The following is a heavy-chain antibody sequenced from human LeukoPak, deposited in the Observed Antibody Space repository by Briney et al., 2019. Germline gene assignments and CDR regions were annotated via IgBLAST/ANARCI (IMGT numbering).Heavy chain of an antibody. J-gene: IGHJ5*02. Sequence: PGGFLRLSCAASGFTFSSYWMSWVRQAPGKGLEWVANIKQDGSEKYYVDSVKGRFTISRDNAKNSLYLQMNSLRAEDTAVYYCARPLHHYYDFWSGSIGNWFDPWGQGTLVTVSS. CDR1: GFTFSSYW. D-gene: IGHD3-3*01. CDR2: IKQDGSEK. V-gene: IGHV3-7*01. CDR3: ARPLHHYYDFWSGSIGNWFDP.